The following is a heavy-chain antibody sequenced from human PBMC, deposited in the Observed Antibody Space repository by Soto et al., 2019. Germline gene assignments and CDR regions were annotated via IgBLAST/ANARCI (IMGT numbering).Heavy chain of an antibody. CDR3: AKDQDEQLWLSPIDY. CDR2: ISGSGGST. J-gene: IGHJ4*02. V-gene: IGHV3-23*01. D-gene: IGHD5-18*01. Sequence: PGGSLRLSCAASGFTFSSYSMSWVRQAPGKGLEWVSAISGSGGSTYYADSVKGRFTISRDNSKNTLYLQMNSLRAEDTAVYYCAKDQDEQLWLSPIDYWGQGTLVTVSS. CDR1: GFTFSSYS.